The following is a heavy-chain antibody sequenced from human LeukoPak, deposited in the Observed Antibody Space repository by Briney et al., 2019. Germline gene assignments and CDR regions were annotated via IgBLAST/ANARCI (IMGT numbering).Heavy chain of an antibody. Sequence: GASVKVSCKASGYTFNRYGISWMRQAPGQGLEWMGWISAYNGNTNYAQKLQGRVTMTTDTSTSTAYVELRSLRSDDTAVYYCARGAAADTSPSDYWGQGTLVTVSS. V-gene: IGHV1-18*04. CDR1: GYTFNRYG. CDR3: ARGAAADTSPSDY. D-gene: IGHD6-13*01. CDR2: ISAYNGNT. J-gene: IGHJ4*02.